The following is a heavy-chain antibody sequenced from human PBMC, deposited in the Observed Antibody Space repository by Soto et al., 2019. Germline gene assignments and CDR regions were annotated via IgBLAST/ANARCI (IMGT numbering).Heavy chain of an antibody. CDR3: ANSQYGNGWPS. CDR2: IGASGVFT. J-gene: IGHJ4*02. D-gene: IGHD6-19*01. V-gene: IGHV3-23*01. CDR1: GFTFSNYA. Sequence: EVQLLESGGGLVQPGGSLRLSCAASGFTFSNYAMNWVRQAPGEGLEWVSGIGASGVFTNYADSVRGRFTISRDNSKNTMYLQMNRLGAEDTARYFCANSQYGNGWPSWGQGTLVTVSS.